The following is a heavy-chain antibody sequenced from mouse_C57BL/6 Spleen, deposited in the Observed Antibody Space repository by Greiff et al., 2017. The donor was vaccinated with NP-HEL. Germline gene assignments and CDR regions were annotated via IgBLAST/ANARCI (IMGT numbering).Heavy chain of an antibody. CDR1: GYTFTSYD. D-gene: IGHD1-1*01. J-gene: IGHJ3*01. V-gene: IGHV1-85*01. CDR3: ARGITTVGAPWFAY. Sequence: VQLQQSGPELVKPGASVKLSCKASGYTFTSYDINWVKQRPGQGLEWIGWIYPRDGSTKYNEKFKGKATLTVDTSSSTAYMELHSLTSEDSAVYFCARGITTVGAPWFAYWGQGTLVTVSA. CDR2: IYPRDGST.